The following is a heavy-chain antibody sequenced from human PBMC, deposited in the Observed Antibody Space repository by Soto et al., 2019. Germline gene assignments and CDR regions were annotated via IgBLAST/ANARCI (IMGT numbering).Heavy chain of an antibody. J-gene: IGHJ4*01. D-gene: IGHD7-27*01. Sequence: EVQLVESGGGLVQPEGSLRLSCADSGFTRFTLSSYWVHWVRQGPGKGLVWVSRINPDGSRIDYADSVKGRFTISRDKAKTTMYLQMNSLRVEDTAVYYCTRDLTGDKDYWGHGTLVTVSS. CDR3: TRDLTGDKDY. V-gene: IGHV3-74*01. CDR1: GFTRFTLSSYW. CDR2: INPDGSRI.